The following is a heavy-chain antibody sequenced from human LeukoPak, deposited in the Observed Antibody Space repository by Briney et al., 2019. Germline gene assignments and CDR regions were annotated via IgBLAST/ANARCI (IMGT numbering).Heavy chain of an antibody. V-gene: IGHV3-23*01. D-gene: IGHD3-22*01. Sequence: GGSLRLSCVVSGITLSNYGMSWVRQAPGKGLEGVAGISDSGGRTNYADSVKGRFTISRDSPKNTLYLQMNSLRAEDTAVYFCAKRGVVIRVILVGFHKEAYYFDSWGQGALVTVSS. CDR2: ISDSGGRT. CDR3: AKRGVVIRVILVGFHKEAYYFDS. CDR1: GITLSNYG. J-gene: IGHJ4*02.